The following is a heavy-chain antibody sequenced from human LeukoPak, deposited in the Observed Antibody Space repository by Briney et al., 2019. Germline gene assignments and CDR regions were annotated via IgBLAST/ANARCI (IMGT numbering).Heavy chain of an antibody. Sequence: PGGSLTLSCAASGFTFSSYGMHWLRQSPGKGLQWVALISYDGSNKYYADSVKGRFTISRDNSKNSLYLQMNSLRGEDTAVYHCAGKVATTLGLDCWGQGTLVTVSS. CDR1: GFTFSSYG. CDR2: ISYDGSNK. D-gene: IGHD5-12*01. CDR3: AGKVATTLGLDC. V-gene: IGHV3-30*03. J-gene: IGHJ4*02.